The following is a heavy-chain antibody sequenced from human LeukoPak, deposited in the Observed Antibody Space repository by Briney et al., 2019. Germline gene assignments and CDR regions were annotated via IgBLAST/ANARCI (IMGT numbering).Heavy chain of an antibody. CDR3: ARGRYCSADICSGGDAFDI. CDR2: IYTRGST. V-gene: IGHV4-4*07. J-gene: IGHJ3*02. Sequence: SETLSLTCTVAGGSINNYYWSWIRQPAGKGLEWIGRIYTRGSTNYNPSLKSRVTMSVETSKNQFYRKLSSVTAADTAVYYCARGRYCSADICSGGDAFDIWGQGTMVSVSS. CDR1: GGSINNYY. D-gene: IGHD2-15*01.